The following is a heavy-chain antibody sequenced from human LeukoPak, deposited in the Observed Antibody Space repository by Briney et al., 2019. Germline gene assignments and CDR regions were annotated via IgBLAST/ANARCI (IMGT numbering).Heavy chain of an antibody. V-gene: IGHV1-18*01. Sequence: GASVKVSCKASGYTFTSYGISWVRQAPGQGLEWMGWISAYNGNTNYAQKVQGRVTMTTDTSTSTAYMELRSLRSDDTAVYYCARADCSSTSCYYPTAYHVYYYYGMDVWGQGTTVTVSS. CDR1: GYTFTSYG. D-gene: IGHD2-2*01. J-gene: IGHJ6*02. CDR3: ARADCSSTSCYYPTAYHVYYYYGMDV. CDR2: ISAYNGNT.